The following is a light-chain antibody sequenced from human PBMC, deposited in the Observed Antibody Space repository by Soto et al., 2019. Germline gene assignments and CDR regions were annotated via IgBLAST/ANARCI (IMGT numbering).Light chain of an antibody. CDR2: GNS. J-gene: IGLJ1*01. Sequence: QSVLTQPPSVSGAPGQRVTISCTGSSSNIGAGYDVHWYQQLPGTAPKLLIYGNSNRPSGVPDRFSGSKSGTSASLAITGLQAEDVLFYYCRSNESCPIGLYVSGSGSRLT. CDR1: SSNIGAGYD. V-gene: IGLV1-40*01. CDR3: RSNESCPIGLYV.